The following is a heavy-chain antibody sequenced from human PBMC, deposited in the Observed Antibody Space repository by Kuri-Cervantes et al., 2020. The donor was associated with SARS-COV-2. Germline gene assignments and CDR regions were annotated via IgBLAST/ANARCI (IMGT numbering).Heavy chain of an antibody. J-gene: IGHJ4*02. CDR1: GFTFSSYS. D-gene: IGHD5-18*01. CDR3: ANNLEGYSYGPFDY. Sequence: SLTHLCTASGFTFSSYSMNWVRQAPGEGVECVSSISSSSSYIYYAVSVERRFTISRDNSKNTLYLQMNSLRAEDTAVYYCANNLEGYSYGPFDYWGKGTLVTVSS. CDR2: ISSSSSYI. V-gene: IGHV3-21*04.